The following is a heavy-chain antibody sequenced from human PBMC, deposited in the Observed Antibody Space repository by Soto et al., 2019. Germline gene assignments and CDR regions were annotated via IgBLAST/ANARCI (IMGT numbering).Heavy chain of an antibody. D-gene: IGHD3-3*01. V-gene: IGHV3-66*01. CDR1: GFTVSSNY. CDR2: IYSGGST. Sequence: GGSLRLSCAASGFTVSSNYMSWVRQAPGKGLEWVSVIYSGGSTYYADSVKGRFTISRDNSKNTLYLQMNSLRAEDTAVYYCARDWGLFLEWLSDYYYYMDVWGKGTTVTVSS. CDR3: ARDWGLFLEWLSDYYYYMDV. J-gene: IGHJ6*03.